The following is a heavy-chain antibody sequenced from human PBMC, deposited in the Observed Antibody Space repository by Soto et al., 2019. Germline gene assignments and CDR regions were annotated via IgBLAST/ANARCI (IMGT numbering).Heavy chain of an antibody. CDR2: ISSDESTV. V-gene: IGHV3-11*01. J-gene: IGHJ4*02. CDR1: GLPFRNYF. Sequence: GGSLRLSCVASGLPFRNYFMNWIRKAPGKGPEWLSYISSDESTVFYADSVKGRFTTSRDNAQNSVYLQMNSLRAEDTAVYYCATLTAPTDYWGQGSLVTVSS. CDR3: ATLTAPTDY. D-gene: IGHD2-21*02.